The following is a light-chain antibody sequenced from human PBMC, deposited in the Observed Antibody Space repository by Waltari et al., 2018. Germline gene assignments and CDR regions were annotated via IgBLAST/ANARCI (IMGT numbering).Light chain of an antibody. J-gene: IGLJ3*02. V-gene: IGLV3-27*01. CDR3: YSAADNKGV. CDR2: KDS. CDR1: VLAKKY. Sequence: SNELTQPSSVSVSPGQTARITCSGDVLAKKYARWFQQKPGQAPVLVIYKDSERPSGIPERFAGSSSGTTVTLTISVAQVEDEADYYCYSAADNKGVFGGGTKLTVL.